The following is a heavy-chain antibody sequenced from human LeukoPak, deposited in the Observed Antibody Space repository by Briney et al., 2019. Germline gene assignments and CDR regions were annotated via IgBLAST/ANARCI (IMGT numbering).Heavy chain of an antibody. CDR1: GVTFRSFA. CDR3: VKELDSSGYFDF. J-gene: IGHJ4*02. Sequence: GRSLRLSCAASGVTFRSFAMSWVPRAPGKGLGWVSAISGSGGSTYYAASVKGRFTISRDNSKNTLYLQMNSLRAEDTAVYYCVKELDSSGYFDFWGQGTLVTVSS. CDR2: ISGSGGST. D-gene: IGHD3-22*01. V-gene: IGHV3-23*01.